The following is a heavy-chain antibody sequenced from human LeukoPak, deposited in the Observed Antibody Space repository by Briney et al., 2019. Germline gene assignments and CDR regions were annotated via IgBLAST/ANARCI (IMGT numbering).Heavy chain of an antibody. CDR2: ISYDGSNK. V-gene: IGHV3-30-3*01. CDR1: GFTFTNYA. CDR3: AREGRNWERGWYFDY. D-gene: IGHD1-1*01. Sequence: GGSLRLSCAASGFTFTNYAINWVRQAPGKGLEWVAVISYDGSNKYYADSVKGRFTISRDNSKNTLYLQMNSLRAEDTAVYYCAREGRNWERGWYFDYWGQGTLVTVSS. J-gene: IGHJ4*02.